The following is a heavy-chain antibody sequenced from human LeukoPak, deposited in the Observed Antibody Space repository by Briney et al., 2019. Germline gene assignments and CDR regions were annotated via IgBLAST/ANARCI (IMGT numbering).Heavy chain of an antibody. D-gene: IGHD3-16*01. CDR1: GGTFSSYA. Sequence: VASVKVSCKASGGTFSSYAISWVRQAPGQGLEWMGRIIPIFGTANYAQKFQGRVTITTDESTSTAYMELSSLRSEDTAVYYRTGSWGGAFDIWGQGTMVTVSS. CDR2: IIPIFGTA. V-gene: IGHV1-69*05. J-gene: IGHJ3*02. CDR3: TGSWGGAFDI.